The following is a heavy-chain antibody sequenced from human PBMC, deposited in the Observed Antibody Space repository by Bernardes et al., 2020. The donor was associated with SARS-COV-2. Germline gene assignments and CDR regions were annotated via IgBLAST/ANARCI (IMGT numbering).Heavy chain of an antibody. J-gene: IGHJ6*02. V-gene: IGHV4-59*01. D-gene: IGHD6-6*01. CDR3: ARGTTAARPAYYYAMDV. Sequence: SETLSLTCTVSGGSIGSYYWTWIRQPPGKGLEWIGYRYYTGSTNYNPSLKNRVTMSVDTSKNQFSLTLTSVTAADTAVYFCARGTTAARPAYYYAMDVWGQGTTVTVAS. CDR2: RYYTGST. CDR1: GGSIGSYY.